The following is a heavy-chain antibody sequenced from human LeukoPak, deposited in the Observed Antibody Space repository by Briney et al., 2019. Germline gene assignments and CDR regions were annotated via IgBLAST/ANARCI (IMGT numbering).Heavy chain of an antibody. D-gene: IGHD5/OR15-5a*01. Sequence: PGGSLRLSCAASGFTFSDYYMSWIRQAPGKGLEWVSYISSSGSTIYYAHSVKGRFTISRDNAKNSLYLQMNSLSDEDTAVYYCARDPTQYLRYGHFDYWGQGTLVTVSS. J-gene: IGHJ4*02. CDR1: GFTFSDYY. CDR3: ARDPTQYLRYGHFDY. V-gene: IGHV3-11*04. CDR2: ISSSGSTI.